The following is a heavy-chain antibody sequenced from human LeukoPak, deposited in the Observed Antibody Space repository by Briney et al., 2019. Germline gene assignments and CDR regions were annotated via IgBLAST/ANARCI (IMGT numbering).Heavy chain of an antibody. CDR3: AVTLKKYYYYYMDV. Sequence: PSETLSLTCTVSGGSISSSSYYWGWIRQPPGKGLEWIGSIYYSGSTYYNPSLKSRVTISVDTSKNQFSLKLSSVTAADTAVYYCAVTLKKYYYYYMDVWGKGNTVTVSS. D-gene: IGHD2-21*02. CDR1: GGSISSSSYY. V-gene: IGHV4-39*01. J-gene: IGHJ6*03. CDR2: IYYSGST.